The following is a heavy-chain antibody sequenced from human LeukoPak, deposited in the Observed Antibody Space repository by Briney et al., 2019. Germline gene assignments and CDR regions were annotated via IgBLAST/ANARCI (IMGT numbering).Heavy chain of an antibody. CDR3: ASLRERSYYARGFDY. J-gene: IGHJ4*02. CDR2: IYYSGST. CDR1: GYSITNGYY. Sequence: SETLSLTCTVSGYSITNGYYWGWIRQPPGKGLAWIGSIYYSGSTYYSPSLKSRVTISVDTSKSQFSLKLSSVTAADTAVYYCASLRERSYYARGFDYWGQGTLVTVSS. V-gene: IGHV4-38-2*02. D-gene: IGHD1-26*01.